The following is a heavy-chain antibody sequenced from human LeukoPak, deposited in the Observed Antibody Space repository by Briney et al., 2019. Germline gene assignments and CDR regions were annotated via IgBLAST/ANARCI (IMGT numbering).Heavy chain of an antibody. V-gene: IGHV1-2*02. J-gene: IGHJ4*02. Sequence: GASVKVSCKASGYTFTGYYIHWVRQAPGQGLEWMGLINPNSGDTNYAQKFQGTVTMTRDTSISTAYMELSSLRSDDTAVYYCARDLEGYHYGSGNYPQWGQGTLVTVSS. CDR3: ARDLEGYHYGSGNYPQ. D-gene: IGHD3-10*01. CDR2: INPNSGDT. CDR1: GYTFTGYY.